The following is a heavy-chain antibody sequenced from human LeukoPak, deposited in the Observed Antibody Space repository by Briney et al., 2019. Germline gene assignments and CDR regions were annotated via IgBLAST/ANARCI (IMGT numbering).Heavy chain of an antibody. CDR1: GGSISSYY. D-gene: IGHD6-13*01. Sequence: SETLSLTCTVSGGSISSYYWSWIRQPPGKGLEWIGYIYYSGSTNYNPSLKSRVTISVDTSKNRFSLKVTSVTAADTAMYYCVRGSGSWGPFDYLGQGTLVFVSS. V-gene: IGHV4-59*01. CDR2: IYYSGST. CDR3: VRGSGSWGPFDY. J-gene: IGHJ4*02.